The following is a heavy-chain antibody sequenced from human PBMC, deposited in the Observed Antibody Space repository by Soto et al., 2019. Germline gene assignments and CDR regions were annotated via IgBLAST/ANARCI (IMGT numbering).Heavy chain of an antibody. J-gene: IGHJ6*02. CDR2: IYYSGST. V-gene: IGHV4-59*01. D-gene: IGHD1-26*01. CDR3: ARGDGSVTAGYYYYGMDV. Sequence: SETLSLTCTVSGGSISSYYWSWIRQPPGKGLEWIAYIYYSGSTNYNPSLKSRVTISVDTSKNQFSLKLSSVTAADTAVYYCARGDGSVTAGYYYYGMDVWGQGTTVTVSS. CDR1: GGSISSYY.